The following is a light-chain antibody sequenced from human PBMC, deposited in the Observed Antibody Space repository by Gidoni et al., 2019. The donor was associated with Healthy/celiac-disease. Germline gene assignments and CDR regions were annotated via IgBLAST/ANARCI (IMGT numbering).Light chain of an antibody. CDR2: DAS. V-gene: IGKV3-11*01. J-gene: IGKJ2*01. CDR1: QSVSSY. CDR3: QQRSNWPRT. Sequence: EIVLTQSPATLSLSPGERATLPCRASQSVSSYLAWYQQKPGQAPRLLIYDASNRATGIPARFSGSGPGTDFTLTISSLEPEDFAVYYCQQRSNWPRTFGQGTKLEIK.